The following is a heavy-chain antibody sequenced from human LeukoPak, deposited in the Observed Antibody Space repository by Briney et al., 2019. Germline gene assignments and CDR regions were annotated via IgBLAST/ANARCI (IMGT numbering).Heavy chain of an antibody. J-gene: IGHJ2*01. CDR2: ISSRSTYI. CDR3: VRAPPYCGGDCSDWYFDL. V-gene: IGHV3-21*01. Sequence: PGGSLRLSCAASVFTFSTYTMNWVRHAPGRGLEWVSSISSRSTYIYYADSVKGRFTTSRDSAKNSLYLQMNSLRAEDMAMYYCVRAPPYCGGDCSDWYFDLWGRGTLVTVSS. D-gene: IGHD2-21*02. CDR1: VFTFSTYT.